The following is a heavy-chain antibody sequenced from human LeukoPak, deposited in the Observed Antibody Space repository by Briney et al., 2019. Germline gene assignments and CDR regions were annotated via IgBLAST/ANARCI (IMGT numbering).Heavy chain of an antibody. CDR2: INPNSGGT. CDR1: GYTFTGYY. Sequence: ASVKVSCKASGYTFTGYYMHWVRQASGQGLEWMGWINPNSGGTNYAQKFQGRVTMTRDTSISTAYMELSRLRSDDTAVYYCARDTVATGDFDYWGQGTLVTVSS. D-gene: IGHD4-23*01. J-gene: IGHJ4*02. V-gene: IGHV1-2*02. CDR3: ARDTVATGDFDY.